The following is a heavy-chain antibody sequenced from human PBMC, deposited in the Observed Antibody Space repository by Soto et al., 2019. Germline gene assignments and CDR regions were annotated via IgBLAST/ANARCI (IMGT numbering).Heavy chain of an antibody. CDR3: ARSRMADAFDF. CDR2: INPSGGST. CDR1: GYTFTSYY. J-gene: IGHJ3*01. Sequence: ASVKVSCKASGYTFTSYYMHWVRQAPGQGLEWMGIINPSGGSTTYAQKFQGRVPMTRDTSTSTVYMELSSLRSEDMAVYYCARSRMADAFDFWGQGTMVTASS. V-gene: IGHV1-46*01.